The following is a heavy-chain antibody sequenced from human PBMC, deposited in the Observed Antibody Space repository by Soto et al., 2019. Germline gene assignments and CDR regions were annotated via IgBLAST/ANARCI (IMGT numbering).Heavy chain of an antibody. CDR1: GFTFSSYG. V-gene: IGHV3-30*18. J-gene: IGHJ4*02. CDR3: AKEGPIPPWYFDY. Sequence: QVQLVESGGGVVQPGRSLRLSCAASGFTFSSYGMHWVRQAPGKGLEWVTVISYDGNVAYYADSVKGRFTISRAKSKYTLYLQMNSLRTEDTAMYYCAKEGPIPPWYFDYWGQGTLVTVSS. CDR2: ISYDGNVA.